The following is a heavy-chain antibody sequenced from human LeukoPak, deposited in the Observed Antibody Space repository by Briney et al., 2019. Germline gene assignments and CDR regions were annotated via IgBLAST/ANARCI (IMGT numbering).Heavy chain of an antibody. J-gene: IGHJ4*02. Sequence: PGGSLRLSCAASGFTFSSYSMNWVRQAPGKGLELVSSISSSSSYIYYADSVRGRFTISRDNAKNSLYLLMNSLSAEDTAVYYCARDSTPDGYNSESDYWGQGTLVTVSS. CDR3: ARDSTPDGYNSESDY. D-gene: IGHD5-24*01. CDR1: GFTFSSYS. CDR2: ISSSSSYI. V-gene: IGHV3-21*01.